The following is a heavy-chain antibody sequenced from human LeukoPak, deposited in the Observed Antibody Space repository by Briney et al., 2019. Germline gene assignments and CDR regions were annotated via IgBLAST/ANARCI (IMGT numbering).Heavy chain of an antibody. V-gene: IGHV3-7*04. CDR1: GFTFSSYW. Sequence: PGGSLRLSCAASGFTFSSYWMTWVRQAPGKGLEWVANIKEDGGEKYYVDSVKGRFTISRDNAKNSLYLQMNSLRAEDTAVYQCARYYGSGNFDYWGQGTLVTVSS. CDR2: IKEDGGEK. J-gene: IGHJ4*02. CDR3: ARYYGSGNFDY. D-gene: IGHD3-10*01.